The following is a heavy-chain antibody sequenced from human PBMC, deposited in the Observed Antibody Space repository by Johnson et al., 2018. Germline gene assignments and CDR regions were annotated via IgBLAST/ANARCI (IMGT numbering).Heavy chain of an antibody. CDR2: IGPSGSTI. Sequence: EVQLVETGGGLVQPGGSLRLSCAASVFTFTRYSMNWVRQAPGRGLEWISYIGPSGSTIHYAASVKGRFTISRDNAKNSLYLQMHSLRDEDTAVYYCASGEWAFDQWGQGTLVTVAS. D-gene: IGHD3-10*01. V-gene: IGHV3-48*02. J-gene: IGHJ4*02. CDR3: ASGEWAFDQ. CDR1: VFTFTRYS.